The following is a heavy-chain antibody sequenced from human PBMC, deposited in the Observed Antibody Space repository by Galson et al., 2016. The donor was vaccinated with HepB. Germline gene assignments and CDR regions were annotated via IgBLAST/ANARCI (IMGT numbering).Heavy chain of an antibody. Sequence: SLRLSCAASGFTFSTSWVTWVRQGPGKGLEWVANINQDGSEKHYVDSMKGRFTISRDNANNLVFLQVNSLRAEDTAVYYCARGERWGTHLYFDLWGRGTLLTVSS. D-gene: IGHD3-16*01. V-gene: IGHV3-7*01. CDR1: GFTFSTSW. CDR3: ARGERWGTHLYFDL. J-gene: IGHJ2*01. CDR2: INQDGSEK.